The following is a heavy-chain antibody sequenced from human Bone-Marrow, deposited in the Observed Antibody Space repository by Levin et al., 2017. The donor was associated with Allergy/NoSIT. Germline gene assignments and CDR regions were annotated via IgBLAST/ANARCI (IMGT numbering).Heavy chain of an antibody. CDR3: ARDLFGGLGASAGSYFGLDYYYGRDV. Sequence: GGSLRLSCAASGFTFSSYAMHWVRQAPGKGLEWVAVISYDGSNKYYADSVKGRFTISRDNSKNTLYLQMNSLRAEDTAVYYCARDLFGGLGASAGSYFGLDYYYGRDVWGQGTTVTVS. J-gene: IGHJ6*02. CDR2: ISYDGSNK. CDR1: GFTFSSYA. D-gene: IGHD3-10*01. V-gene: IGHV3-30-3*01.